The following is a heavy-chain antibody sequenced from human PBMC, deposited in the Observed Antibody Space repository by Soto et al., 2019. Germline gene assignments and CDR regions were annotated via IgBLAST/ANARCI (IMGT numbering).Heavy chain of an antibody. CDR3: ARSQRGSSSLDIYYYYYYGLDV. Sequence: QVQLVQSGAEVKKPGSSVKVSCKAPGGTFSSYAISWVRQAPGQGLEWMGGIIPIFGTAQYAQKFQGRVTITADESTSTGYMELSSLRSEDTAVYCCARSQRGSSSLDIYYYYYYGLDVWGQGTTVTVSS. J-gene: IGHJ6*02. CDR1: GGTFSSYA. D-gene: IGHD2-15*01. V-gene: IGHV1-69*01. CDR2: IIPIFGTA.